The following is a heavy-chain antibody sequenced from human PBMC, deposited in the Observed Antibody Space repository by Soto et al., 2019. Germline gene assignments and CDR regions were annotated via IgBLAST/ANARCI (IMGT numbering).Heavy chain of an antibody. Sequence: ASVKVSCKASGYTFTSYYMHWVRQAPGQGLEWMGIINPSGGSTSYAQKFQGRVTMTRDTSTSTVYMELSSLRSEDTAVYYCARESYCSGGSCYSALGDYWGQGTLVTVSS. J-gene: IGHJ4*02. V-gene: IGHV1-46*01. D-gene: IGHD2-15*01. CDR3: ARESYCSGGSCYSALGDY. CDR1: GYTFTSYY. CDR2: INPSGGST.